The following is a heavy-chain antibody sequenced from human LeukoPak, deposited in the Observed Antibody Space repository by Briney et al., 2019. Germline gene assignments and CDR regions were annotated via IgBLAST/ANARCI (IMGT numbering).Heavy chain of an antibody. CDR2: IYYSGST. J-gene: IGHJ2*01. CDR1: GGSISSYY. CDR3: ARVVTYYYDSSGYYPYWYFDL. V-gene: IGHV4-59*01. D-gene: IGHD3-22*01. Sequence: PSGTLSLTCPVSGGSISSYYWSWIRQPPGKGLEWIGYIYYSGSTNYNPSLKSRATISVDTSKNQFSLKLSSVTAADTAVYYCARVVTYYYDSSGYYPYWYFDLWGRGTLVTVSS.